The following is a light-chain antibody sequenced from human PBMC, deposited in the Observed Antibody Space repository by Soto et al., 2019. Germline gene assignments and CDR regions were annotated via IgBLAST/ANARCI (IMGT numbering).Light chain of an antibody. V-gene: IGKV3-15*01. J-gene: IGKJ1*01. CDR1: QSVSSS. CDR3: QQYNNWLT. CDR2: GTS. Sequence: EVVMTQSPATLSLSPGERATLSCRASQSVSSSLAWYQQKPGQAPRLLIYGTSTRAAGIPDRFSGSGSETEFTLTIRSLQAEDFAIYYCQQYNNWLTCGQGTKVEIK.